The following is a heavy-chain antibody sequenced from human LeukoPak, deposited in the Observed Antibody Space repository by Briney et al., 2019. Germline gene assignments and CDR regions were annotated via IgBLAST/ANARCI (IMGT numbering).Heavy chain of an antibody. CDR3: ARRGPYSSLDY. CDR1: GGSISSYY. J-gene: IGHJ4*02. D-gene: IGHD2-15*01. CDR2: IYTSGST. V-gene: IGHV4-4*07. Sequence: PSETLSLTCTVSGGSISSYYWSWIRQPAGKGLEWIGRIYTSGSTNYNSSLKSRVTMSVDTSKNQSSLKLSSVTAADTAVYYCARRGPYSSLDYWGQGTLVTVSS.